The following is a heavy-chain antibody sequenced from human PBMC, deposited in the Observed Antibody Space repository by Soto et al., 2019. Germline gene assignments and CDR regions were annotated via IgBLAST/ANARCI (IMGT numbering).Heavy chain of an antibody. V-gene: IGHV1-46*01. Sequence: ASVKVSCKASGYTFTSYYMHWVQQAPGQGLEWMGIINPSGGSTSYAQKFQGRVTMTRDTSTSTVYMELSSLRSEDTAVYYCARGDDIAVAGGTFDIWGQGTMVTVSS. D-gene: IGHD6-19*01. CDR3: ARGDDIAVAGGTFDI. CDR1: GYTFTSYY. J-gene: IGHJ3*02. CDR2: INPSGGST.